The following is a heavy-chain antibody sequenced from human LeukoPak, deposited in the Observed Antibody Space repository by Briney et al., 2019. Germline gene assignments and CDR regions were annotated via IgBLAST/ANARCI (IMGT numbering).Heavy chain of an antibody. CDR1: GDSVSSNSVA. J-gene: IGHJ4*02. CDR3: AKDARRTSGWYFFDY. CDR2: TYYTSKWNN. Sequence: SQTLSLTCAISGDSVSSNSVAWNWFRQSPSRGLEWLGRTYYTSKWNNDYAESVQSRIAVNPDTSKNQFSLYLNSVTLEDTAVYYCAKDARRTSGWYFFDYWGQGTLVTVSS. V-gene: IGHV6-1*01. D-gene: IGHD6-19*01.